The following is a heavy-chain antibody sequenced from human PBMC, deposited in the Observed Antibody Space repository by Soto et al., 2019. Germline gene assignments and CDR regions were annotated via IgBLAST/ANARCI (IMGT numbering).Heavy chain of an antibody. CDR1: GFTFSSYA. Sequence: EVQLLDSGGGLVQPGGSLRLSCAASGFTFSSYAMSWVRQAPGKGLEWVSAISGSAITTYYADSVKGRFTISRDNSKNTVYLQMNSLRVEDTAIYYCAKVIVARGGMDVWGRGTTVTVSS. CDR2: ISGSAITT. J-gene: IGHJ6*02. CDR3: AKVIVARGGMDV. V-gene: IGHV3-23*01. D-gene: IGHD6-6*01.